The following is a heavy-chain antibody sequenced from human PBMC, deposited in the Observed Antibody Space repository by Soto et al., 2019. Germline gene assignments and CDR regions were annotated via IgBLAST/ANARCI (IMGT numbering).Heavy chain of an antibody. V-gene: IGHV1-2*04. CDR1: GYTFTGYY. CDR2: INPNSGGT. CDR3: ARDLWDGSYGYYYYGMDV. D-gene: IGHD1-26*01. Sequence: GASVKVSCKASGYTFTGYYMHWVRQAPGQGLEWMGWINPNSGGTNYAQKFQGWVTMTRDTSISTAYMERSRLRSDDTAVYYCARDLWDGSYGYYYYGMDVWGQGTTVTVAS. J-gene: IGHJ6*02.